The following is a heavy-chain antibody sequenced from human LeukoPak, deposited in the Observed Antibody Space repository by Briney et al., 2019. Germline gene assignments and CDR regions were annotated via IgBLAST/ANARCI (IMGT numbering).Heavy chain of an antibody. CDR1: GYTFTSYD. D-gene: IGHD3-16*01. J-gene: IGHJ6*03. V-gene: IGHV1-8*01. Sequence: ASVKVSCKASGYTFTSYDINWVRQATGQGLEWMGWMNPNSGNTGYEQKFQGRVTMTRNTSISTAYMELSSLRSEDTAVYYCARAIRGLRREPPRNYYYYMDVWGKGTTVTISS. CDR2: MNPNSGNT. CDR3: ARAIRGLRREPPRNYYYYMDV.